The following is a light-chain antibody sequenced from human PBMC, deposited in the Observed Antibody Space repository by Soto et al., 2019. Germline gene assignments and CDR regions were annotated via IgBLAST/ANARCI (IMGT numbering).Light chain of an antibody. Sequence: DVVMTQSPLSLSVTLGQPASISCKSSQTLVYSDGNAYLNWFHQRPGQSPRRLIYKVSRRDSGVPDRFSGSGSGTEFTLTISRVEAEDIGVYYCMQGKHWPPRTFGQGTKLEIK. J-gene: IGKJ2*01. CDR3: MQGKHWPPRT. CDR1: QTLVYSDGNAY. CDR2: KVS. V-gene: IGKV2-30*01.